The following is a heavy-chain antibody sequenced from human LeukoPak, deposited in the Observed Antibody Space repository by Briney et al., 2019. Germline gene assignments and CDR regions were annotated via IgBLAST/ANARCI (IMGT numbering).Heavy chain of an antibody. D-gene: IGHD3-22*01. CDR1: GGSTSGRY. CDR3: ARLVNYGYSDY. Sequence: SETLSLTCTVSGGSTSGRYLTWIRQPPGKGLEWIGYIHYDGRTNYNPSFKSRVIISLDTSNNQFSLNLKSVTAADTAASYCARLVNYGYSDYWGQGTLVTVSS. V-gene: IGHV4-59*11. J-gene: IGHJ4*02. CDR2: IHYDGRT.